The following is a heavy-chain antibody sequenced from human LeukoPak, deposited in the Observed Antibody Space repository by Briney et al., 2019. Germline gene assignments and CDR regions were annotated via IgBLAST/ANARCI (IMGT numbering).Heavy chain of an antibody. CDR3: ARRRLDRGFGWFDP. Sequence: PSETLSLTCAVYGGSFSGYSWSWIRQPPGKGLEWIGEINHSGSTNYNPSLKSRVTISVDTSKNQFSLKLSSVTAADTAVYYCARRRLDRGFGWFDPWGQGTLVTVSS. D-gene: IGHD3-10*01. J-gene: IGHJ5*02. V-gene: IGHV4-34*01. CDR2: INHSGST. CDR1: GGSFSGYS.